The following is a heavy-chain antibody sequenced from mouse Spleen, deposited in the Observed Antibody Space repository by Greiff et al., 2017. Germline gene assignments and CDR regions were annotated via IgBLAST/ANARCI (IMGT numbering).Heavy chain of an antibody. CDR2: ISNGGGST. CDR3: ATSTPDEGWYFDV. Sequence: EVMLVESGGGLVQPGGSLKLSCATSGFTFSDYYMYWVRQTPEKRLEWVAYISNGGGSTYYPDTVKGRFTISRDNAKNTLYLQMSRLKSEDTAMYYCATSTPDEGWYFDVWGAGTTVTVSS. J-gene: IGHJ1*01. D-gene: IGHD2-1*01. CDR1: GFTFSDYY. V-gene: IGHV5-12*02.